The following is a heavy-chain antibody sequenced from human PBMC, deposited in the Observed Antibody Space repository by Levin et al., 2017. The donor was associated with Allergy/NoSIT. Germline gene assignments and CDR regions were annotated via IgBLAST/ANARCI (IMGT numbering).Heavy chain of an antibody. Sequence: SCVASGFTFSSYSMNWVRQAPGKGLEWVSFITSSSGVIYYADSVKGRFTISRDNAKNSLYLQMNSLRADDTAVYYCARGDAYCGGDCYSRGWFDPWGQGTLVTVSS. D-gene: IGHD2-21*02. CDR3: ARGDAYCGGDCYSRGWFDP. CDR1: GFTFSSYS. CDR2: ITSSSGVI. J-gene: IGHJ5*02. V-gene: IGHV3-48*01.